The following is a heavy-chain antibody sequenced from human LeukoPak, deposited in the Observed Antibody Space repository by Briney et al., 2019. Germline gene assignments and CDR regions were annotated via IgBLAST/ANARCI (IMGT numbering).Heavy chain of an antibody. J-gene: IGHJ6*02. CDR1: GGSISSGGYY. CDR2: IYYSGST. V-gene: IGHV4-31*03. Sequence: PSGTLSLTCTVSGGSISSGGYYWSWIRQHPGKGLEWIGYIYYSGSTYYNPSLKSRVTISVDTSKNQFSLKLSSVTAADTAVYYCAREIVTYGMDDWGQGTTVTVSS. CDR3: AREIVTYGMDD. D-gene: IGHD3-16*02.